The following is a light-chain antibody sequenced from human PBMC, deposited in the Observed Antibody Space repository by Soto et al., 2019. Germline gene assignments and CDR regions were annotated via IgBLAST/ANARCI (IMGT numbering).Light chain of an antibody. CDR2: GAS. CDR3: RQYGSSPT. J-gene: IGKJ1*01. CDR1: QSVSSSA. V-gene: IGKV3-20*01. Sequence: EIVLTQSPGTLSMSPGERATLSCRASQSVSSSALAWYQQTPGQAPRLLIFGASSRATGIPDRFSGSGSGKDFTLTISRLEPEDFAVYFCRQYGSSPTFGQGTKVEIK.